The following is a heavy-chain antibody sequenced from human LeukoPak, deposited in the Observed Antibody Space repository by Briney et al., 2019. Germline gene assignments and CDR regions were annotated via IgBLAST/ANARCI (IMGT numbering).Heavy chain of an antibody. Sequence: APVTDSLMASGYTFPTYGINGVRQPPGQGLEWMGWISAYNGNTNYGQKLQGRVTMTTDTSSSTAYKELRSLRSDDTAVYYCTKVEYSSSWYTRGSWFDHWGQGTLGTVSS. CDR3: TKVEYSSSWYTRGSWFDH. V-gene: IGHV1-18*01. D-gene: IGHD6-13*01. J-gene: IGHJ5*02. CDR2: ISAYNGNT. CDR1: GYTFPTYG.